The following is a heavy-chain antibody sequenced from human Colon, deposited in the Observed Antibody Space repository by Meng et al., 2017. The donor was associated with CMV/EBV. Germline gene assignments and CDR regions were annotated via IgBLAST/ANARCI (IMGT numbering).Heavy chain of an antibody. D-gene: IGHD2-2*01. V-gene: IGHV3-20*04. CDR3: ARDLPYLYGMDV. Sequence: GESLRLSCVASGFTFDDYGMSWVRQTPTKGLEWVCNINWNGGNPGYGDSVKGRFTISRDNANNCLYLEMNNLRAEDTAVYYCARDLPYLYGMDVWGQGTTVTVSS. CDR1: GFTFDDYG. J-gene: IGHJ6*02. CDR2: INWNGGNP.